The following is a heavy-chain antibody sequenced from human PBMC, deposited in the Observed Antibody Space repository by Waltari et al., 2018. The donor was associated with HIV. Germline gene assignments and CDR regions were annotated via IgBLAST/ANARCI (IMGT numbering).Heavy chain of an antibody. V-gene: IGHV4-4*02. CDR1: SGSLISSYC. J-gene: IGHJ3*02. CDR2: ICHSGTT. D-gene: IGHD4-4*01. Sequence: QVRLQESGPALVKPSGPLSLTCVVSSGSLISSYCWRWVRQPPGKGLEWIGEICHSGTTNYNPSFKSRIDMSIDQSDNQFSLVLESVTAADTATYFCARARPLLTTWAGVYDIWGQGTMVIVSS. CDR3: ARARPLLTTWAGVYDI.